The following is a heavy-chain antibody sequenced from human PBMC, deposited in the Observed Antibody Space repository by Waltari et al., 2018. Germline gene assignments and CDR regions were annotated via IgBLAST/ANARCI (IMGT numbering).Heavy chain of an antibody. D-gene: IGHD3-10*01. Sequence: QVHLVQSGAEVKKPGSSVKVSCKASGDTFTKYSISWVRQAPGLGLGWLAGIIPFYRTSNHAEKFEGRVTLSADETTKTGYLELSSLRSEDTAVYFCATGAAGFSYGPTKYWGPGTLVTVSS. CDR1: GDTFTKYS. J-gene: IGHJ4*02. CDR3: ATGAAGFSYGPTKY. V-gene: IGHV1-69*01. CDR2: IIPFYRTS.